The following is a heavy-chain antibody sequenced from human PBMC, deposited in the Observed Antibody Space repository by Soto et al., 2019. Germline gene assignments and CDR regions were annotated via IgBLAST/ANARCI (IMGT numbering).Heavy chain of an antibody. J-gene: IGHJ6*02. D-gene: IGHD2-21*02. CDR2: IIPSCGTA. CDR3: ARDDIVVVTATAAYYYYGMDG. V-gene: IGHV1-69*06. CDR1: GGTFSSYA. Sequence: SVKVSCKASGGTFSSYAISWVRQAPGQGLEWMGGIIPSCGTANYAQKFQGRVTITADKSTSTAYMELSSLRSEDRAVYYCARDDIVVVTATAAYYYYGMDGWGQGTTVTVSS.